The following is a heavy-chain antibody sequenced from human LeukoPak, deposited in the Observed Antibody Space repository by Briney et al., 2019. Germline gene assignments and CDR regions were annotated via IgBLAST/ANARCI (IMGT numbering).Heavy chain of an antibody. V-gene: IGHV3-15*01. D-gene: IGHD2-15*01. CDR3: TRGWDCSGGSCYTALFDY. Sequence: PGGSLRLSCAASGFTFSNAWMSWVRQAPGKGLEWVGRIKSKTDGGTTDYAAPVKGRFTISRDDSKNTLYLQMNSLKTEDTAVYYCTRGWDCSGGSCYTALFDYWGQGTLVTVSS. CDR1: GFTFSNAW. CDR2: IKSKTDGGTT. J-gene: IGHJ4*02.